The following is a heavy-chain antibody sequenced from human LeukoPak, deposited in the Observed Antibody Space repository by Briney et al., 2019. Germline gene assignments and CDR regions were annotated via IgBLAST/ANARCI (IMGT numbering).Heavy chain of an antibody. CDR3: ARGYDILTGDNYFDY. CDR1: GFTFSSYD. Sequence: GGSRRLSCAASGFTFSSYDMHWVRQAKGKGLEWFSAIGTAGDTYYPGSVKGRFTISRESAKNSLYLQMNSLRAGDTAVYYCARGYDILTGDNYFDYWGQGTLVTVSS. D-gene: IGHD3-9*01. J-gene: IGHJ4*02. CDR2: IGTAGDT. V-gene: IGHV3-13*01.